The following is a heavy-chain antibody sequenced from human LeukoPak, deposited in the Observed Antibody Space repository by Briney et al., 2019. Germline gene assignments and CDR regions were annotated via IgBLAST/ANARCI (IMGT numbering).Heavy chain of an antibody. J-gene: IGHJ4*02. D-gene: IGHD3-22*01. V-gene: IGHV3-48*02. CDR3: ARDRSSSSYYPFDY. CDR1: GFIFSSYS. CDR2: ISTTGSTI. Sequence: GGSLGLSCAASGFIFSSYSMNWVRQAPGKGLEWVSYISTTGSTIYYADSVKGRFTISRDNAKNSLYLQMNSLRDEDTAVYYCARDRSSSSYYPFDYWGQGTLVTVSS.